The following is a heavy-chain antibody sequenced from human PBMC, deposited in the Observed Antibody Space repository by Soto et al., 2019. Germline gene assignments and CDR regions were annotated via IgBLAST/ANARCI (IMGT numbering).Heavy chain of an antibody. J-gene: IGHJ5*02. D-gene: IGHD6-13*01. CDR1: GFTFRSFA. Sequence: GGSLRLSCALSGFTFRSFAMNWVRQAPGKGLESVAVISYDGSNKYYAASVNGRFTISRDNSKNTLYLQMNSLRAEDTAVYYCARDRSSWYVVRSWCGPWGQGTLVSVS. CDR3: ARDRSSWYVVRSWCGP. CDR2: ISYDGSNK. V-gene: IGHV3-30-3*01.